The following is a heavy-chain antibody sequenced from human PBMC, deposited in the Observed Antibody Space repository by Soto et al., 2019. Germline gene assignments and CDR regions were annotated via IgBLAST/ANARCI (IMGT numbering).Heavy chain of an antibody. Sequence: GGSLRLSCGASGFTFSSYAMSWFRQAPGKGLEWVSAISGSGGSTYYADSVKGRFTISRDNSKNTLYLQMNSLRAEDTAVYYCAPTSSPHYYGMDVWGQGTTVTVSS. CDR2: ISGSGGST. CDR1: GFTFSSYA. CDR3: APTSSPHYYGMDV. D-gene: IGHD2-2*01. V-gene: IGHV3-23*01. J-gene: IGHJ6*02.